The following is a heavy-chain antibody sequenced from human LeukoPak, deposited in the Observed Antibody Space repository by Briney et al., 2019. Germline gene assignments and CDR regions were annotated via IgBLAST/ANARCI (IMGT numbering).Heavy chain of an antibody. Sequence: SETLSLTCAVYGGSLSGYYWSWIRQPPGKGLEWIGEINHSGSTNYNPSLKSRVTISVDTSKNQFSLKLSSVTAADTAVYYCARSEAYYDFWSGYSPRLTPFDYWGQGTLVAVSS. D-gene: IGHD3-3*01. CDR1: GGSLSGYY. CDR3: ARSEAYYDFWSGYSPRLTPFDY. V-gene: IGHV4-34*01. CDR2: INHSGST. J-gene: IGHJ4*02.